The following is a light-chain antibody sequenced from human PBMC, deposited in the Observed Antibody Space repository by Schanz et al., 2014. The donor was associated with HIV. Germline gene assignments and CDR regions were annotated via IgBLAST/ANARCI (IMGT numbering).Light chain of an antibody. CDR1: SSDVGSYNL. J-gene: IGLJ3*02. V-gene: IGLV2-23*02. CDR3: AAWDDSLNGPM. Sequence: QSALTQPASVSGSPGQSITISCTGTSSDVGSYNLVSWYQQHPGKAPKLMIYEVSKRPSGVSNRFSGSKSGNSASLTISGLQAEDEADYHCAAWDDSLNGPMFGGGTKLTVL. CDR2: EVS.